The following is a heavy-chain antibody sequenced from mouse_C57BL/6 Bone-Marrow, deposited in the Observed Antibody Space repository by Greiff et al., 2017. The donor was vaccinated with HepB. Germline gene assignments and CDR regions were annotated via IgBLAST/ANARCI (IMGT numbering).Heavy chain of an antibody. V-gene: IGHV1-61*01. D-gene: IGHD2-1*01. CDR2: IYPSDSET. Sequence: QVQLQQPGAELVRPGSSVKLSCKASGYTFTSYWMDWVKQRPGQGLEWIGNIYPSDSETHYNQKFKDKATLTVDKSSSTAYMQLSSLTSEDSAVYYCARIYYGGLFADWGQGTLVTVSA. CDR3: ARIYYGGLFAD. J-gene: IGHJ3*01. CDR1: GYTFTSYW.